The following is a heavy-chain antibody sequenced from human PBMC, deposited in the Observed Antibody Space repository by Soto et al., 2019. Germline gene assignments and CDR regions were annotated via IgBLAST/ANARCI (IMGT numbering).Heavy chain of an antibody. CDR1: VGSFSGYY. CDR3: ARGRFGAYGGNTRSSWYFDL. D-gene: IGHD2-15*01. V-gene: IGHV4-34*01. CDR2: INHSGST. J-gene: IGHJ2*01. Sequence: LSLTCAFYVGSFSGYYCSWIRQPPGKGLEWIGEINHSGSTNYNPSLKSRVTISVDTSKNQFSLKLSSVTAADTAVYYCARGRFGAYGGNTRSSWYFDLWGRGTLVTVSS.